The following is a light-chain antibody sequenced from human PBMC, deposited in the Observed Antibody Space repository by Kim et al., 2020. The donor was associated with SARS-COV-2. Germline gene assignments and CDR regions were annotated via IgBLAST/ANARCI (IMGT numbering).Light chain of an antibody. CDR2: QDS. J-gene: IGLJ3*02. V-gene: IGLV3-1*01. Sequence: VSPGQTASITCSGDKLGDKYACWYQQKPGQSPVLVIYQDSKRPSGIPERFSGSNSGNTATLTISGTQAMDEADYYCQAWDSSTHWVFGGGTQLPVL. CDR3: QAWDSSTHWV. CDR1: KLGDKY.